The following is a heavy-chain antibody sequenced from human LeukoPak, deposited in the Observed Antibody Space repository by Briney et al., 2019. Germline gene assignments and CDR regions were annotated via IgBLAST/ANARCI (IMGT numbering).Heavy chain of an antibody. Sequence: GGSLRLSCAASGFTFSNYSMNWVRQAPGKGLEWVSYISFGSSTIYYADSVKGRFTVSRDNAKNSLYLQMNSLRAEDTALYYCALLVGATLDFDNWGQGTLVTVSS. J-gene: IGHJ4*02. CDR3: ALLVGATLDFDN. CDR2: ISFGSSTI. D-gene: IGHD1-26*01. V-gene: IGHV3-48*04. CDR1: GFTFSNYS.